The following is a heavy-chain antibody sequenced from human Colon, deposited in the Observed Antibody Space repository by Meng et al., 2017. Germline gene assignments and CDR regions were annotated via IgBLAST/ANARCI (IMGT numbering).Heavy chain of an antibody. D-gene: IGHD3-3*01. CDR2: INPDGTTT. Sequence: VPLVEPGGGFVQPGGSLRLSCAASGFTFSSYWMHWVRQVPGKGLVWVSRINPDGTTTAYADSVKDRFAISRDNTKNTLYLHMNSLRAEDTAVYYCATYYTPDYWGQGTLVTVSS. CDR1: GFTFSSYW. V-gene: IGHV3-74*01. J-gene: IGHJ4*02. CDR3: ATYYTPDY.